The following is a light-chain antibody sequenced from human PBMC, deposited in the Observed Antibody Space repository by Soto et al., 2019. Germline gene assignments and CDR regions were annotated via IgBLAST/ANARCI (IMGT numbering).Light chain of an antibody. CDR2: STN. V-gene: IGLV1-44*01. CDR3: AAWDGSLTVVL. J-gene: IGLJ2*01. CDR1: SSNIGSNT. Sequence: QSVLTQPPSASGTPGQRVTISCSGSSSNIGSNTVNWYQQLPGSAPKLLMYSTNQRPSGVPDRFSGSKSGTSASLAISGLQSEDEADYYCAAWDGSLTVVLFGGGTQLTVL.